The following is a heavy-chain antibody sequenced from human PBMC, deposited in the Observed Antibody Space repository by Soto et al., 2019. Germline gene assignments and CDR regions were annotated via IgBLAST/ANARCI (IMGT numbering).Heavy chain of an antibody. D-gene: IGHD2-2*01. CDR1: GASIRTHF. V-gene: IGHV4-59*08. CDR3: ERLDYSTTWNNWFDP. J-gene: IGHJ5*01. CDR2: TSDNRAT. Sequence: SETLSLTCTVSGASIRTHFWSWIRQSPGKGLEWIAFTSDNRATRYNPSLNGRATISLDASRNQFALNLSSVTAADTAIYYCERLDYSTTWNNWFDPWGQGTLVTVSS.